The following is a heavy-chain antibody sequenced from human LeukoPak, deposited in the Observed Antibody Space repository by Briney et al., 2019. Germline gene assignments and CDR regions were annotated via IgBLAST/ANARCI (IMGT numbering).Heavy chain of an antibody. J-gene: IGHJ6*04. Sequence: KSSETLSLTCAVYGGSFSGYYWSWIRQPPGKGLEWIGEINHRGSTNYNPSLKSRVTISVDTSKHQFSLKLSSVTAADTAVYYCAGGVAAVSDVWGKGTTVTVSS. CDR1: GGSFSGYY. CDR2: INHRGST. CDR3: AGGVAAVSDV. D-gene: IGHD6-13*01. V-gene: IGHV4-34*01.